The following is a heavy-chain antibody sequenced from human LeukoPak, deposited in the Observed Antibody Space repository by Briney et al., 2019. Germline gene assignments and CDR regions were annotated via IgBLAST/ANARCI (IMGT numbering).Heavy chain of an antibody. D-gene: IGHD3-10*01. Sequence: SETLSLTCTVSGYSISSGYYWGWIRQPPGKGLEWIGSIYHSGSTFYNPSLKSRVTISVDTSKNQFSLKLNSVTAADTAVYYCAKSNGYGLVDIWGQGTMVTVSS. V-gene: IGHV4-38-2*02. CDR3: AKSNGYGLVDI. J-gene: IGHJ3*02. CDR2: IYHSGST. CDR1: GYSISSGYY.